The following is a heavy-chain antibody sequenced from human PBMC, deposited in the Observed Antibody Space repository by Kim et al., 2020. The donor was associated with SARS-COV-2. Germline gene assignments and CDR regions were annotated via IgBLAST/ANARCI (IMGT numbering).Heavy chain of an antibody. D-gene: IGHD3-10*01. Sequence: SETLSLTCTVSGGSISSYYWSWIRQPPGKGLEWIGYIYYSGSTNYNPSLKSRVTISVDTSKNQFSLKLSSVTAADTAVYYCARGAYYYGSGSLLKPGFDYWGQGTLVTVSS. V-gene: IGHV4-59*01. CDR3: ARGAYYYGSGSLLKPGFDY. CDR2: IYYSGST. J-gene: IGHJ4*02. CDR1: GGSISSYY.